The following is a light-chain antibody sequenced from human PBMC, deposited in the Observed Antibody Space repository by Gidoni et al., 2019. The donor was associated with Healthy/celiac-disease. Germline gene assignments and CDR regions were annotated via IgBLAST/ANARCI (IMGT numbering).Light chain of an antibody. CDR2: AAP. CDR3: QQSYSTPPRLT. Sequence: DIQMTQSPSSLSASVGDRVTITCRASQSISSYLNWYQQKPGKAPKLLIYAAPSLQSGVPSRFSGSGSGTDFTLTISSLQPEDFATYYCQQSYSTPPRLTFGGGTKVEIK. CDR1: QSISSY. J-gene: IGKJ4*01. V-gene: IGKV1-39*01.